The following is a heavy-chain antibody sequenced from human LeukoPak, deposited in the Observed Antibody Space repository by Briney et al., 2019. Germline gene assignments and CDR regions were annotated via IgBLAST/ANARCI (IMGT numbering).Heavy chain of an antibody. D-gene: IGHD2-15*01. V-gene: IGHV3-53*01. Sequence: GGSLRLSCAASGFTVSSNYMSWVRQAPGKGLEWVSVIYSGGSTYYADSVKGRFTISRDNSKNTLYLQMNSLRAEDTAVYYCAKDVDSRLLPYYFDYWGQGTLVTVSS. CDR2: IYSGGST. CDR3: AKDVDSRLLPYYFDY. CDR1: GFTVSSNY. J-gene: IGHJ4*02.